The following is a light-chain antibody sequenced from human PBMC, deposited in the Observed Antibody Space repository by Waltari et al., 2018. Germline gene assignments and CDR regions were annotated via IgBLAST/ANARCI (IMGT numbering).Light chain of an antibody. CDR1: SLRTYY. V-gene: IGLV3-19*01. CDR3: NSRDNSINHRV. Sequence: SSELTQDPAVSVALGQTVRITCQGDSLRTYYGSWYQQKPGHAPILIVYGRNNRPPGIPDRFAGSSSGNTASLTIAGAQAEDEAVYYYNSRDNSINHRVFGGGTKLTVL. J-gene: IGLJ2*01. CDR2: GRN.